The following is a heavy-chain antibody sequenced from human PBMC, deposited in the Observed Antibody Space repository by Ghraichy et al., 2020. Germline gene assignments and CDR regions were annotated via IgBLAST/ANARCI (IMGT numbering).Heavy chain of an antibody. CDR2: INHSGST. Sequence: SETLSLTCAVYGGSFSGYYWSWIRQPPGKGLEWIGEINHSGSTNYNPSLKSRVTISVDTSKNQFSLKLNSVTAADTAVYYCARGPQWLAGYWGQGTLVTVSS. CDR3: ARGPQWLAGY. D-gene: IGHD6-19*01. V-gene: IGHV4-34*01. J-gene: IGHJ4*02. CDR1: GGSFSGYY.